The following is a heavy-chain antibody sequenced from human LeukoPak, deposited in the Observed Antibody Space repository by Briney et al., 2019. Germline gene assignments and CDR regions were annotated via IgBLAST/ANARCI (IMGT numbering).Heavy chain of an antibody. Sequence: GGSLRLSCAASGFTFSSYSMNWVRQAPGKGLEWVSSIGTVRRNYIYCADSVKGRFTISRDNAENSLYLQMNSLRAEDAAVYYCARVVPYDILTGYPDFDYWGQGTLVTVSS. CDR3: ARVVPYDILTGYPDFDY. CDR1: GFTFSSYS. CDR2: IGTVRRNYI. J-gene: IGHJ4*02. D-gene: IGHD3-9*01. V-gene: IGHV3-21*01.